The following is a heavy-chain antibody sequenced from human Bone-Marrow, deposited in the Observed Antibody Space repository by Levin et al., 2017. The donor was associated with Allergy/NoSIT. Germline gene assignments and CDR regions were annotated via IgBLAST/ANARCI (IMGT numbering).Heavy chain of an antibody. Sequence: PSETLSLTCTVSSASVSSGAYYWSWIRQHPGKGLEWIGYIHYNKGSYYNPSLKSRVTIAIDTSKNQFSLNLNSVTAADTAVYYCARFPDGTVGADHWGQGTLVTVSS. CDR1: SASVSSGAYY. CDR3: ARFPDGTVGADH. D-gene: IGHD1-26*01. V-gene: IGHV4-31*03. CDR2: IHYNKGS. J-gene: IGHJ4*02.